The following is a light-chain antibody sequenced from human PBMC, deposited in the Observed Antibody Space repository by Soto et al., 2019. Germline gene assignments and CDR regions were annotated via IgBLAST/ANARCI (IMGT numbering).Light chain of an antibody. CDR1: QSISSW. CDR3: QQYNSFAWT. V-gene: IGKV1-5*03. CDR2: KAS. Sequence: DIPMTQSPSTLSVPVGDIVTITCRASQSISSWLAWYQQKPGKAPKLLIYKASSLETGVPSRFSGSGSGTEFTLPISSLQPDDFAIYRCQQYNSFAWTFGQGTKVEFK. J-gene: IGKJ1*01.